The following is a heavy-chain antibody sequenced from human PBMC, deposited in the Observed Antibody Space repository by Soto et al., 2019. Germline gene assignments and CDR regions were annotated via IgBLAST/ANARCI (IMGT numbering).Heavy chain of an antibody. J-gene: IGHJ4*02. CDR2: ISTSGGTT. CDR3: VNLSYGGRPAY. Sequence: EVQLLESGGGLVQPGGSLRLSCSASGFTFSVYAMGWVRQAPGKGLEWVSTISTSGGTTYYADSVKGRFTISRDNSKNTLFLQMNSLRAVDTAVYYCVNLSYGGRPAYGGQGTLVTVSS. D-gene: IGHD4-17*01. V-gene: IGHV3-23*01. CDR1: GFTFSVYA.